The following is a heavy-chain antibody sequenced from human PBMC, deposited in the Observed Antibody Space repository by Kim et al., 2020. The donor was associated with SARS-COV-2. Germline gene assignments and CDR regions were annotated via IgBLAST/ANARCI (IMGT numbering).Heavy chain of an antibody. D-gene: IGHD1-7*01. Sequence: SETLSLTCAVYGGSFSGYYWSWIRQPPGKGLEWIGEINHSGSTNYNPSLKSRVTISVDTSKNQFSLKLSSVTAADTAVYYCARGSDYNWNYESWFDPWG. CDR1: GGSFSGYY. CDR2: INHSGST. CDR3: ARGSDYNWNYESWFDP. V-gene: IGHV4-34*01. J-gene: IGHJ5*02.